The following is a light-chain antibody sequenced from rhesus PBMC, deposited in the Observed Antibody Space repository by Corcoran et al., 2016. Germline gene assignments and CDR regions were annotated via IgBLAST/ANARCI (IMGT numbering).Light chain of an antibody. Sequence: GNTYLDWYLQKPGKSPQLWIYEGANRASGVPDRFSGSGSDTDFKLKISRVEAEDVGVYYCMQALEYPLTFGGGTKVEIK. CDR2: EGA. V-gene: IGKV2-104*02. CDR1: GNTY. CDR3: MQALEYPLT. J-gene: IGKJ4*01.